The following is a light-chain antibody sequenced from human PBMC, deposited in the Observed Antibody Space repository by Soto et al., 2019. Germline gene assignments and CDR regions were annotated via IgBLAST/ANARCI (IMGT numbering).Light chain of an antibody. Sequence: EIVLTQSPGTLSLSPGERATLSCRASQSVNSRLAWYQHKPGQAPRLLISGASSRATGIPGRFSGSGSGTDFTLTISRLEPEDFAVYYCQQYGSSGTFGQGTKVDIK. CDR3: QQYGSSGT. CDR2: GAS. J-gene: IGKJ1*01. CDR1: QSVNSR. V-gene: IGKV3-20*01.